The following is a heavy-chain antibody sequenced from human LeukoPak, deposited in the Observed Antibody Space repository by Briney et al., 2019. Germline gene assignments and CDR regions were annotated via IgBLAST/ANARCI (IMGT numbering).Heavy chain of an antibody. CDR2: IWYDGSNK. CDR3: AKDSGIVVVTFYFDY. D-gene: IGHD2-21*02. CDR1: GFTFSSYG. V-gene: IGHV3-33*06. J-gene: IGHJ4*02. Sequence: GGSLRLSCAASGFTFSSYGMHWVRQAPGKGLEWVAVIWYDGSNKYYADSAKGRLTISRDNSKNTLYLQMNSLRAEDTAVYYCAKDSGIVVVTFYFDYWGQGTLVTVSS.